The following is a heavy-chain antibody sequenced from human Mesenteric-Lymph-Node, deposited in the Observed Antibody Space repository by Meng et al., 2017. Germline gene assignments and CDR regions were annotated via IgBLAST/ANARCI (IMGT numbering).Heavy chain of an antibody. J-gene: IGHJ2*01. CDR3: ARVGWRQWSFDL. CDR1: GDSFNSPDYY. CDR2: IYYSGST. Sequence: LQDSGPGLVKPSQTLSLTCTASGDSFNSPDYYWSWIRQPPGKGLELIGHIYYSGSTSYNPSLKSRVTISVDTSNNQFSLKLSSVTAADTAVYYCARVGWRQWSFDLWGRGTLVTVSS. V-gene: IGHV4-30-4*01. D-gene: IGHD5-18*01.